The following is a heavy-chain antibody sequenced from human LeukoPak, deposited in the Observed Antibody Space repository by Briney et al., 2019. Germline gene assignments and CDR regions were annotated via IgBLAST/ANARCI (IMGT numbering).Heavy chain of an antibody. CDR1: GGSFSGYY. CDR2: INHSGST. D-gene: IGHD1-26*01. CDR3: ARTPVGASRYFDY. J-gene: IGHJ4*02. V-gene: IGHV4-34*01. Sequence: SETLSLTCAVYGGSFSGYYWSWIRQPPGKGLEWIGEINHSGSTNYNPSLKSRVTISVDTSKNQFSLKLSSVTAADTAVYYCARTPVGASRYFDYWGQGTLVTVSS.